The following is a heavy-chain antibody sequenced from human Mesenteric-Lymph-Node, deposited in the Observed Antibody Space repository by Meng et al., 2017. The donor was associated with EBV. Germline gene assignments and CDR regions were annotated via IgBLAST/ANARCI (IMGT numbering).Heavy chain of an antibody. CDR3: AGGDYVNQFNY. CDR1: GGSVNSGGYS. D-gene: IGHD4-17*01. J-gene: IGHJ4*02. V-gene: IGHV4-30-2*06. Sequence: QLQLQESGSGLVKPSQPLSLPCTVSGGSVNSGGYSWSWIRQSPEKGLEWIGYVHHSGLTYYNPSLETRVIISLERSKNQFSLKLTSVTAADTAVYYCAGGDYVNQFNYWGQGTLVTVSS. CDR2: VHHSGLT.